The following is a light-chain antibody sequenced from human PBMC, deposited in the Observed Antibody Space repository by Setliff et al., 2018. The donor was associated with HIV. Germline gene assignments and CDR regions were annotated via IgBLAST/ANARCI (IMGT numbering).Light chain of an antibody. V-gene: IGLV2-14*01. CDR3: SSYTSSDTPYV. CDR2: GVT. J-gene: IGLJ1*01. Sequence: QSALTQPASVSGSPGQSITISCTGASSDVGDYNYFSWYQQHPGKAPKLMIYGVTTRPSGISNRFSGSKSGDTASLTISGLQAEDEADYYCSSYTSSDTPYVFGTGTK. CDR1: SSDVGDYNY.